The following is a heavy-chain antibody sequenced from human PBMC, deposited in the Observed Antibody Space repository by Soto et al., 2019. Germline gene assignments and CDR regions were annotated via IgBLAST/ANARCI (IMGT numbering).Heavy chain of an antibody. D-gene: IGHD3-10*01. CDR3: ATYGSGSYYKPSVLVYYYGMDV. CDR2: ISAYNGNT. Sequence: VASVKVSCKASGYTFTSYGIGWVRQAPGQGLEWMGWISAYNGNTNYAQKLQGRVTMTTDTSTSTAYMELSSLRSEDTAVYYCATYGSGSYYKPSVLVYYYGMDVWGQGTTVTVSS. J-gene: IGHJ6*02. CDR1: GYTFTSYG. V-gene: IGHV1-18*04.